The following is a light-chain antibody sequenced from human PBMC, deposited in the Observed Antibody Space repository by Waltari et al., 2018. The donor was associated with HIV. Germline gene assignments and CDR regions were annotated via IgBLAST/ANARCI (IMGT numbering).Light chain of an antibody. CDR3: SAWDNSLRGVV. CDR1: SSNPGRNY. V-gene: IGLV1-47*01. Sequence: QSSLTLAPTASGTSGQRVTISCSGSSSNPGRNYVYWYQQTPGTAPKFLIDRKNQRPSGVPDRFSGTKSGTSASLAISGLRAEDEADYYCSAWDNSLRGVVFGGGTKLTVL. J-gene: IGLJ2*01. CDR2: RKN.